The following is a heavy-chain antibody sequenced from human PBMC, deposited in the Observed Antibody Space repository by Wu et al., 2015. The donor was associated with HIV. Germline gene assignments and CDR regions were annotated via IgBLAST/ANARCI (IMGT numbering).Heavy chain of an antibody. J-gene: IGHJ4*01. CDR1: GYTFTDYY. D-gene: IGHD6-19*01. CDR3: ARSHKWLQLRYQGNFDS. V-gene: IGHV1-2*02. CDR2: INPKNGGT. Sequence: QLVQSGAEVKKPGASVKVSCKTSGYTFTDYYIHWMRQVTGQGPEWMGWINPKNGGTNYAQNFQGRLTMTRDTSISSVYMELKKLTSEDTAMYFCARSHKWLQLRYQGNFDSWGQGTPGPTVSS.